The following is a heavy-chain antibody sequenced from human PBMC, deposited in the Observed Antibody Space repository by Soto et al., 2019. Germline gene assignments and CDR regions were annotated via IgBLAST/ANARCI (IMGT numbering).Heavy chain of an antibody. V-gene: IGHV3-74*01. CDR1: GFTFSSYW. J-gene: IGHJ6*02. CDR3: AREQSTDNPGPYIYYYYYYGMDV. Sequence: GGSLRLSCAASGFTFSSYWMHWVRQAPGKGLVWVSRINSDGSSTSYADSVKGRFTISRDNAKNTLYLQMNSLRAEDTAVYYCAREQSTDNPGPYIYYYYYYGMDVWGQGTTVTVSS. D-gene: IGHD4-17*01. CDR2: INSDGSST.